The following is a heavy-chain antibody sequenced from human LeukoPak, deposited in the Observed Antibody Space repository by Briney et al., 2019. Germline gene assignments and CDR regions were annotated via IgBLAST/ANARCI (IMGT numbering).Heavy chain of an antibody. D-gene: IGHD2-2*01. CDR3: ARLGCSSASCYPGN. CDR2: LYYSGWST. J-gene: IGHJ4*02. V-gene: IGHV4-39*01. CDR1: GDSISSSYYY. Sequence: SETLSLTCTVSGDSISSSYYYWGWVRQPPGKGLEWIGSLYYSGWSTYYNPSLKSRVTISVDTSKNQFSLKLNSVTAADTAVYYCARLGCSSASCYPGNWGQGTLVTVSS.